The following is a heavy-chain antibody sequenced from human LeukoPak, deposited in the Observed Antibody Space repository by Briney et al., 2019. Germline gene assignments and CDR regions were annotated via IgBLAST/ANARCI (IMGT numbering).Heavy chain of an antibody. CDR2: IKQDGSDK. Sequence: GGSLRLSCAASGFTFSTYWMSWVRQAPGKGLEWVANIKQDGSDKFYVDSVKGRFTISRDNAKNSMYLQMNSLRAEDTAVYYCARVLPVASRDYWGQGNLVTVSS. CDR1: GFTFSTYW. CDR3: ARVLPVASRDY. V-gene: IGHV3-7*01. D-gene: IGHD2-2*01. J-gene: IGHJ4*02.